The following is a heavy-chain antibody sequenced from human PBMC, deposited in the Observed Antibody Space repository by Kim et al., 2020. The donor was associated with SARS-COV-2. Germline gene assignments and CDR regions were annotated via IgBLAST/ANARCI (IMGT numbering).Heavy chain of an antibody. J-gene: IGHJ5*02. CDR3: ARDMGNNGVLYTGGFDP. Sequence: SETLSLTCTVSGGSISSGGYYWSWIRQHPGKGLEWIGYIYYSGSTYYNPSLKSRVTISVDTSKNQFSLKLSSVTAADTAVYYCARDMGNNGVLYTGGFDPWGQGTLVTVSS. V-gene: IGHV4-31*03. CDR1: GGSISSGGYY. D-gene: IGHD2-8*01. CDR2: IYYSGST.